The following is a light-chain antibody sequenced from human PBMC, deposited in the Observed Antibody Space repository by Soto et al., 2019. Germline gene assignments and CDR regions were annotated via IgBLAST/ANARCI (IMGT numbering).Light chain of an antibody. J-gene: IGLJ1*01. CDR1: SSNVGGYND. CDR3: TSYTSSSTRGV. V-gene: IGLV2-14*01. CDR2: DVS. Sequence: QSALTQPASVSGSPGQSITISCTGSSSNVGGYNDVSWYQQHPGKAPKLMIYDVSNRPSGVSNRFSGSKSGNTASLAISGLQAEDEADYYCTSYTSSSTRGVFGAGTKVTVL.